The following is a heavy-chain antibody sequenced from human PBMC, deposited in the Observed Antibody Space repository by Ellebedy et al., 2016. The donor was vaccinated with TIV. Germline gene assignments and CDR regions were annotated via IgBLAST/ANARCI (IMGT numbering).Heavy chain of an antibody. CDR2: IYYNGDI. Sequence: MPGGSLRLSCTVSGASMSSSYWSWTRQPPGTGLEWIGYIYYNGDINHNPSLKSQGTISLDMPKNQFSLKLTSVTAADTAVYFCVRGPGRDRGSWGQGTLVTVSS. CDR3: VRGPGRDRGS. V-gene: IGHV4-59*01. CDR1: GASMSSSY. J-gene: IGHJ5*02. D-gene: IGHD5-24*01.